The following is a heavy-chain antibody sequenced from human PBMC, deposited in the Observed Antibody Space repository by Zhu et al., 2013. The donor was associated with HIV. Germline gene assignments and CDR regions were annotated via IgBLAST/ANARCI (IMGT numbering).Heavy chain of an antibody. CDR3: ATAKTYCTGGVCSKRSLYYYGMDV. CDR1: GYIFTNNG. CDR2: ISGYNGNT. J-gene: IGHJ6*02. Sequence: QVQLVQSGAEVKKPGAPVRVSCKASGYIFTNNGISWVRQAPGQGLEWMGWISGYNGNTNYAQKLQGRVTITADTSTDTAYMELSSLRSEDTAVYYCATAKTYCTGGVCSKRSLYYYGMDVWGQGTTVTVSS. D-gene: IGHD2-8*02. V-gene: IGHV1-18*01.